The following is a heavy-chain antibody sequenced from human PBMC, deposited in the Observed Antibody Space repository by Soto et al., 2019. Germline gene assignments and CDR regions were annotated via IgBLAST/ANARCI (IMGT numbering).Heavy chain of an antibody. Sequence: SETLSLTCSVSGDSISSDYWSWIRQPPGKGLEWIGYIHYSGSTNYNPSLKSRVTISVDTSKNQFSLKLSSVTAADTAVYYCARSVYYYEDYFDYWGQGTLVTVSS. V-gene: IGHV4-59*12. CDR2: IHYSGST. J-gene: IGHJ4*02. D-gene: IGHD3-22*01. CDR1: GDSISSDY. CDR3: ARSVYYYEDYFDY.